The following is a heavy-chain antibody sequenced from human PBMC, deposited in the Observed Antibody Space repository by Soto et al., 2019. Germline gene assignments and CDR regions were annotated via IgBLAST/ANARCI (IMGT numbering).Heavy chain of an antibody. V-gene: IGHV5-51*01. Sequence: PGESLKISCKGSGYSFTSYWIGWVRQMPGKGLEWMGIIYPGDSDTRYSPSFQGQVTISADKSISTAYLQWSSLKASDTAMYYCARSVEEYYYYMDVWGKGTTVTVSS. CDR1: GYSFTSYW. CDR3: ARSVEEYYYYMDV. J-gene: IGHJ6*03. D-gene: IGHD1-1*01. CDR2: IYPGDSDT.